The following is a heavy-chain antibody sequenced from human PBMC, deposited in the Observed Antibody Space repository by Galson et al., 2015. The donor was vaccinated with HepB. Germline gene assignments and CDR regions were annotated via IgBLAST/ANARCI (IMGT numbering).Heavy chain of an antibody. CDR2: IDWDDDK. CDR1: GFSLSTSGMC. CDR3: ARIDGLTYRGMDP. V-gene: IGHV2-70*17. D-gene: IGHD3/OR15-3a*01. J-gene: IGHJ5*02. Sequence: PALVKPTQTLTLTCTFSGFSLSTSGMCVSWIRQPPGKALEWLARIDWDDDKFYSTSLKTRLTISKDTSKNQVVLTMTNMDPADTATYYCARIDGLTYRGMDPWGQGTLVTASS.